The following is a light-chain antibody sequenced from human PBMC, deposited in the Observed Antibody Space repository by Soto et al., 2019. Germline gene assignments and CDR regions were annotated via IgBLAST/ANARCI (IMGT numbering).Light chain of an antibody. CDR2: GAS. CDR1: QSVSSN. J-gene: IGKJ5*01. CDR3: QQYGSSPIT. Sequence: SLLTQSPGTLSLSPWERATLSCRASQSVSSNLAWYQQKPGQAPRLLIYGASNRATGIPDRFSGSESGTDFTLTISRLEPEDFAVYYCQQYGSSPITFGQGTRLEIK. V-gene: IGKV3-20*01.